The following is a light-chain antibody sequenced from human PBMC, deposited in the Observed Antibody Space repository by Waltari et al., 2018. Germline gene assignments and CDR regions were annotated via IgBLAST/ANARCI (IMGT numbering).Light chain of an antibody. Sequence: QSALTQPASVSGSPGQSITISCTGSSTDVGAYNFVSWYQQHPGKVPKLILYDVGNRPSGISPRCAASKSGNTASLTISGLQEEDEGEYYCSSYTTSTTLLFGTGTRLTVL. CDR3: SSYTTSTTLL. CDR1: STDVGAYNF. J-gene: IGLJ1*01. CDR2: DVG. V-gene: IGLV2-14*01.